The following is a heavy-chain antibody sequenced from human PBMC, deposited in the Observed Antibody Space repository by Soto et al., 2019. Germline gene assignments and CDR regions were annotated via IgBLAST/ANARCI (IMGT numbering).Heavy chain of an antibody. CDR2: ISAHHGNT. J-gene: IGHJ4*02. D-gene: IGHD1-1*01. CDR1: GYGFTTYG. CDR3: ARGRYGDY. V-gene: IGHV1-18*01. Sequence: QVHLVQSGAEVKKPGASVKVSCKGSGYGFTTYGITWVRQDPVQGLGWMAWISAHHGNTNYAQKLQGRVTVTRDTSSSTAYMELRSLRSDDTAVYYCARGRYGDYWGQGALVTVSS.